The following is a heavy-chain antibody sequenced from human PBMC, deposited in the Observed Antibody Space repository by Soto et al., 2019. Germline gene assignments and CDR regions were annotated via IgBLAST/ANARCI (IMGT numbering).Heavy chain of an antibody. CDR1: GFTFSNYA. CDR3: AKDDGLHHASSGFDY. CDR2: ISGSGGST. D-gene: IGHD3-22*01. J-gene: IGHJ4*02. Sequence: GGSLRLSCAASGFTFSNYAMSWVRQAPGKGLEWVSGISGSGGSTFYADSVKGRFTISRDNPKNTLYLQMNSLRVEDTAVYYCAKDDGLHHASSGFDYWGQGTLVTVSS. V-gene: IGHV3-23*01.